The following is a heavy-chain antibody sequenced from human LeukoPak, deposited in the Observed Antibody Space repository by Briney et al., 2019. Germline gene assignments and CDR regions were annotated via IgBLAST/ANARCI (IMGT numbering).Heavy chain of an antibody. CDR3: AKDIFGYSSSRAIDY. Sequence: GRSLRLSCAASGFTFDDYAMHWVRQAPGKGLEWVSGLTWNSGSVAYADSVKGRFTISRDNAKNSLYLQMNSLRAEDTALYYCAKDIFGYSSSRAIDYWGHGTLVTVSS. J-gene: IGHJ4*01. CDR2: LTWNSGSV. V-gene: IGHV3-9*01. CDR1: GFTFDDYA. D-gene: IGHD6-13*01.